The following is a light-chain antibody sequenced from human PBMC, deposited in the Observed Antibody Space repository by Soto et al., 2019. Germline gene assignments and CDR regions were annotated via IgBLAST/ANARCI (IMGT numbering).Light chain of an antibody. Sequence: DIPMTQYPSSLSASVGDRVTITCRASQSISSYLNWYQQKPGKAPKLLIYAASSLQSGVPSRFSGSGSGTDFTLTISSLQPEDFATYYCQQSYSTPRTFGQGTKVDI. V-gene: IGKV1-39*01. CDR1: QSISSY. CDR3: QQSYSTPRT. J-gene: IGKJ1*01. CDR2: AAS.